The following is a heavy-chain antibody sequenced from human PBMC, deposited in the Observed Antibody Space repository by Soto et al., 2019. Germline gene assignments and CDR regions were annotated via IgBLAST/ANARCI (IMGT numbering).Heavy chain of an antibody. CDR3: ARDDRAFDI. CDR2: INHSGST. D-gene: IGHD3-3*01. J-gene: IGHJ3*02. V-gene: IGHV4-34*01. Sequence: SSETLSLTCAVYGGSFSGYYWSWIRQPPGKGLEWIGEINHSGSTNYNPSLKSRVTISVDTSKNQFSLKLSSVTAADTAVYYCARDDRAFDIWGQGTMVTVS. CDR1: GGSFSGYY.